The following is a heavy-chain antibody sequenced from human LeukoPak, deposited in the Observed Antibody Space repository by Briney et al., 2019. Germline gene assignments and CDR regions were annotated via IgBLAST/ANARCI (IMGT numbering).Heavy chain of an antibody. Sequence: GGSLRLSCAASGFTFSDYYMSWIRQAPGKGLEWVSYISSSSSYTNYADSVKGRFTISRDNSKNTLYLQMNSLRPEDTAVYYCARDLSGTYMVDYWAQGTLVTVSS. J-gene: IGHJ4*02. D-gene: IGHD1-26*01. CDR2: ISSSSSYT. CDR1: GFTFSDYY. V-gene: IGHV3-11*06. CDR3: ARDLSGTYMVDY.